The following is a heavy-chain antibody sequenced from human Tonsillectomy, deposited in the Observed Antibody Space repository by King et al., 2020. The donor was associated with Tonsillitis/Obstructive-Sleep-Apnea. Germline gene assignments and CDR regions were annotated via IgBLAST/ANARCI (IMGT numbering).Heavy chain of an antibody. CDR2: IWYDGSNK. CDR1: GFTFSSYG. V-gene: IGHV3-33*01. D-gene: IGHD4-11*01. Sequence: QLVQSGGGVVQPGRSLRLSCAASGFTFSSYGMHWVRQAPGKGLEWVAVIWYDGSNKYYADSVKGRFTISRDNSKNTLYLQMNSLRAEDTAVYYCAREGGSMTTGNWFDPWGQGTLVTVSS. CDR3: AREGGSMTTGNWFDP. J-gene: IGHJ5*02.